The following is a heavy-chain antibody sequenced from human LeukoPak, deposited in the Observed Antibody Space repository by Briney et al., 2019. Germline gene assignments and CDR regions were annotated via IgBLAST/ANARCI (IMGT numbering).Heavy chain of an antibody. D-gene: IGHD6-13*01. Sequence: GGSLRLSCAASGFTFSSYRMHWVRQAPGKGLEWVAFIRYDGSNKYYADSVKGRFTISRDNSKNTLYLQMNSLRAEDTAVYYCAKDGSGYSSSWHTTYFDYWGQGTLVTVSS. CDR1: GFTFSSYR. CDR3: AKDGSGYSSSWHTTYFDY. CDR2: IRYDGSNK. J-gene: IGHJ4*02. V-gene: IGHV3-30*02.